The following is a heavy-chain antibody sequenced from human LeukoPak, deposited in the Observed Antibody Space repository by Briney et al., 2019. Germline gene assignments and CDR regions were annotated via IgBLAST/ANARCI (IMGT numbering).Heavy chain of an antibody. CDR3: ARDRISDYVIYGMDV. J-gene: IGHJ6*04. D-gene: IGHD4-17*01. Sequence: SETLSLTCTVSGGSISSGDYYWSWIRQPPGKGLERIGYIYYSGSTHYNPSLKSRVTISVDTSKNQFSLKLSSVTAADTAVYYCARDRISDYVIYGMDVWGKGTTVTVSS. V-gene: IGHV4-30-4*01. CDR1: GGSISSGDYY. CDR2: IYYSGST.